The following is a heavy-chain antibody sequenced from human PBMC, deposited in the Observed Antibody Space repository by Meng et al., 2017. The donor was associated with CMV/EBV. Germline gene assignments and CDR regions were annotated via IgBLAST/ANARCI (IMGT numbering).Heavy chain of an antibody. J-gene: IGHJ4*02. CDR2: IGRSGTDI. CDR3: ATDPNWGTL. CDR1: QLMFSTYA. D-gene: IGHD7-27*01. Sequence: LVDSGVVRVHPWGYPRLVCAVSQLMFSTYAMNWVRQGTGKGLELVASIGRSGTDIAYSDSVRGRFNISREIPKNSLYLQMNSLRVEDTAVYYCATDPNWGTLWGQGALVTVSS. V-gene: IGHV3-21*02.